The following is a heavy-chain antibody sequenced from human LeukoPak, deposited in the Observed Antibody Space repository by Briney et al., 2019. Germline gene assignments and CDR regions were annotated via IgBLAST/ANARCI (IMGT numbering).Heavy chain of an antibody. Sequence: PGGSLRLSCAASGFTFNSYGMHWVRQAPGKGLEWVAVMWYDGSNKYYADSVKGRFTISRDDSKNTLYLQMNSLRAEDTAVYYCARHSQYTSAPMDVWGQGTTVTVSS. J-gene: IGHJ6*02. D-gene: IGHD1-1*01. CDR1: GFTFNSYG. CDR3: ARHSQYTSAPMDV. CDR2: MWYDGSNK. V-gene: IGHV3-33*01.